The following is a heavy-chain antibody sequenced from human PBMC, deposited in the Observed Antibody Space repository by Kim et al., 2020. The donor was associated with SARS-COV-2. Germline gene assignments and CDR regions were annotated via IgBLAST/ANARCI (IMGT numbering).Heavy chain of an antibody. Sequence: SETLSLTCTVSGGSISSYYWSWIRQPPGKGLEWIGYIYYSGSTNYNPSLKSRVTISVDTSKNQFSLKLSSVTAADTAVYYCARGGEGGHVLRWFGELWALDYWGQGTLVTVSS. V-gene: IGHV4-59*13. CDR3: ARGGEGGHVLRWFGELWALDY. J-gene: IGHJ4*02. CDR2: IYYSGST. D-gene: IGHD3-10*01. CDR1: GGSISSYY.